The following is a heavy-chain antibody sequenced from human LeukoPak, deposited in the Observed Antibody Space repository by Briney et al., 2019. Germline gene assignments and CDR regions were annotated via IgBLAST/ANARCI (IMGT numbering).Heavy chain of an antibody. CDR3: ARGLSAIVH. D-gene: IGHD2-21*02. CDR1: GGSFSGYY. Sequence: PSETLSLTCAVYGGSFSGYYWSWIRQPPGKGLEWIGEINHSGSTNYDPSLKSRVTISVDTSKNQFSLKLSSVAAADTAVYYCARGLSAIVHWGQGTLVTVSS. V-gene: IGHV4-34*01. J-gene: IGHJ4*02. CDR2: INHSGST.